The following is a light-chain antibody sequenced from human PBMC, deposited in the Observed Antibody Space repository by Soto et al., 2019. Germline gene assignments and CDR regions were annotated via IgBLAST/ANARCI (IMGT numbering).Light chain of an antibody. CDR1: QSVLYSSNNRNY. Sequence: DIVMTQSPDSLAVSLGERATINCKSSQSVLYSSNNRNYLAWYQQKPGQPPKLLIYWASTRGSGVPDRFSGSGSGTDFSLTISSLQAEDVAVYYCQQYYSTVTFGGGTKVEIK. CDR3: QQYYSTVT. CDR2: WAS. J-gene: IGKJ4*01. V-gene: IGKV4-1*01.